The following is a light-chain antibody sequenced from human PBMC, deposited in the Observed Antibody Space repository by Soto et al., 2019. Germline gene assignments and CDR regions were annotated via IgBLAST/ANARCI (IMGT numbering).Light chain of an antibody. CDR1: QSVSNN. V-gene: IGKV3-15*01. CDR2: GAS. J-gene: IGKJ5*01. CDR3: QQYKNWPPIT. Sequence: EIVMKQSAATLSVCPGERATLYCRASQSVSNNLAWYQQKLGQAPMLLIYGASNRATGIPARFSGSGSGTEFTLTISSLQSEDFAVYHCQQYKNWPPITFGQGTRLEIK.